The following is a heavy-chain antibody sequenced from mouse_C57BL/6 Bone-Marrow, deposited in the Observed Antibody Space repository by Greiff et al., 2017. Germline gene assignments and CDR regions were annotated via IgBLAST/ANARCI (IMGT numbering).Heavy chain of an antibody. CDR2: IWRGGST. J-gene: IGHJ4*01. Sequence: QVQLKESGPGLVQPSQSLSITCTVSGFSLTSYGVHWVRQSPGKGLEWLGVIWRGGSTDYNAAFMSRLSITKDNSNSQVFFKMNSLQADDPARYYCAKGDGYYGFIYYYAKDYWGQGTSVTVSS. CDR1: GFSLTSYG. V-gene: IGHV2-5*01. CDR3: AKGDGYYGFIYYYAKDY. D-gene: IGHD2-3*01.